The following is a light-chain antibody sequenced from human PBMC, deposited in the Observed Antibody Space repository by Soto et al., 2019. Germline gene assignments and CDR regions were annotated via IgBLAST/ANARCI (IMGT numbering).Light chain of an antibody. CDR3: SSYTSSSPFYV. J-gene: IGLJ1*01. Sequence: QSVLTQPASVSGSPGQSITISCTGTSSDVGGYNYVSWYQQHPGKAPKLMIYEVSNRPSGVSNRFSGSKSGNTASLTISGLQAEDEADYYCSSYTSSSPFYVFGTGTKVTV. CDR2: EVS. V-gene: IGLV2-14*01. CDR1: SSDVGGYNY.